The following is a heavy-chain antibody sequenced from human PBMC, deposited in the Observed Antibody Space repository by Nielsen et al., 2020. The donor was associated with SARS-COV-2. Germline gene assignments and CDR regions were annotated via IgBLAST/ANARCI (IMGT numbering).Heavy chain of an antibody. CDR2: IYCSGST. V-gene: IGHV4-39*01. J-gene: IGHJ6*02. D-gene: IGHD1-26*01. CDR3: ARGYGGNYYPYYYYGMDV. Sequence: SETLSLTCTVSGGSISSYYWSWIRQPPGKGLEWIGSIYCSGSTYYNPSLKSRVTISVDTSKNQFSLKLSSVTAADTAVYYCARGYGGNYYPYYYYGMDVWGQGTTVTVSS. CDR1: GGSISSYY.